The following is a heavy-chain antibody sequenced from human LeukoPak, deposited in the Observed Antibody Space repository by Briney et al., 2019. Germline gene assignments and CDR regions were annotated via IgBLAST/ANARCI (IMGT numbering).Heavy chain of an antibody. Sequence: GGSLRLSCAASGFTFSTYLMHWVRQAPGKGLVWVSRINSDGSSTSYADSVKGRFTISRDNAKNTLYLQMNSLRAEDTAVYYCARWASSTWYYGMDVWGQGTTVTVSS. V-gene: IGHV3-74*01. CDR3: ARWASSTWYYGMDV. CDR2: INSDGSST. CDR1: GFTFSTYL. J-gene: IGHJ6*02. D-gene: IGHD6-13*01.